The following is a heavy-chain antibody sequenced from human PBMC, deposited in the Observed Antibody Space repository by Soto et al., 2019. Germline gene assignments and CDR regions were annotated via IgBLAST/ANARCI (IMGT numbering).Heavy chain of an antibody. CDR2: ISYDGSNK. CDR3: AKEGWITMVRGVIITHVTYMDV. CDR1: GFTFSSYG. Sequence: GGSLRLSCAASGFTFSSYGMHWVRQAPGKGLEWVAVISYDGSNKYYADSVKGRFTISRDNSKNTLYLQMNSLRAEDTAVYYCAKEGWITMVRGVIITHVTYMDVWGKGTTVTVSS. V-gene: IGHV3-30*18. J-gene: IGHJ6*03. D-gene: IGHD3-10*01.